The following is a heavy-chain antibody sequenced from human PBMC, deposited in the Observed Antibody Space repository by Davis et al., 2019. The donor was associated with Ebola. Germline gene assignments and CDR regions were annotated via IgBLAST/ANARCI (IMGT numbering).Heavy chain of an antibody. CDR1: GFTFSGYA. D-gene: IGHD6-19*01. CDR2: ISGSGDST. Sequence: PGGSLRLSCAASGFTFSGYAMTWVRQAPGKGLELVSAISGSGDSTHYTDSVKGRFTISRDNAKNTLYLQMFSLRVEDTAVYHCVKEGEGGVPGTGDFWGQGSLVTVSS. J-gene: IGHJ4*02. V-gene: IGHV3-23*01. CDR3: VKEGEGGVPGTGDF.